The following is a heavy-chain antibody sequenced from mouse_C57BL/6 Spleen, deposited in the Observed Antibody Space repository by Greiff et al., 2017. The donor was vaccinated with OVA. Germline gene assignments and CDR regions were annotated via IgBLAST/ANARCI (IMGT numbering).Heavy chain of an antibody. J-gene: IGHJ2*01. CDR3: AIWGITTGFDY. V-gene: IGHV1-26*01. Sequence: EVQLQQSGPELVKPGASVKISCKASGYTFTDYYMNWVKQSHGKSLEWIGDINPNNGGTSYNQKFKGKATLTVDKSSSTAYMELRSLTSEDSAVYYCAIWGITTGFDYWGQGTTLTVSS. CDR1: GYTFTDYY. D-gene: IGHD1-1*01. CDR2: INPNNGGT.